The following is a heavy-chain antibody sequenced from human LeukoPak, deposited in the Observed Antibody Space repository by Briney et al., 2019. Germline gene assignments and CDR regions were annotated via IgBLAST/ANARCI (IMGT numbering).Heavy chain of an antibody. J-gene: IGHJ4*02. D-gene: IGHD3-16*01. CDR2: IWYDGSNK. CDR1: GFTFSSYG. V-gene: IGHV3-33*08. Sequence: GRSLRLSCAASGFTFSSYGMHWVRQAPGKGLEWVAVIWYDGSNKYYADSVKGRFTISRDNSKNTLYLQMNSLRAEDTAVYYCARDPYGVFYYFDYWGQGTLVTVSS. CDR3: ARDPYGVFYYFDY.